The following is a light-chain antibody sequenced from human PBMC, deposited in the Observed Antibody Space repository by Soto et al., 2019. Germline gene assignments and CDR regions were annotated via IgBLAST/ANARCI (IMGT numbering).Light chain of an antibody. CDR2: DAS. Sequence: EIVLTQSPATLSLSPGERATLSCRASQSVGGYLAWYQQRPGQAPRVLIYDASNRATGIPVRFSGSGSGTEFVLTIDSLQSEDFAVYYCHQYNDWPSITFGQGTRLEIK. J-gene: IGKJ5*01. CDR1: QSVGGY. CDR3: HQYNDWPSIT. V-gene: IGKV3D-15*01.